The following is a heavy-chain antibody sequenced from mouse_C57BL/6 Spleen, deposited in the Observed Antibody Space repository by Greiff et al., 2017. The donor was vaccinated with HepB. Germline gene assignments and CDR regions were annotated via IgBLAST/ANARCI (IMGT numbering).Heavy chain of an antibody. D-gene: IGHD1-1*01. J-gene: IGHJ1*03. CDR2: IRLKSDNYAT. CDR3: TGYYYGSIHWYFDV. CDR1: GFTFSNYW. V-gene: IGHV6-3*01. Sequence: EVQLVESGGGLVQPGGSMKLSCVASGFTFSNYWMNWVRQSPEKGLEWVAQIRLKSDNYATHYAESVKGRFTISRDDSKSSVYLQMNNLRAEDTGIYYCTGYYYGSIHWYFDVWGTGTTVTVSS.